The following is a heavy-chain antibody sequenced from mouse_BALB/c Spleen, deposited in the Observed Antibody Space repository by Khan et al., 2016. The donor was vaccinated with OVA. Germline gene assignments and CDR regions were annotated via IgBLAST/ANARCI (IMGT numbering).Heavy chain of an antibody. V-gene: IGHV1S135*01. J-gene: IGHJ2*01. CDR2: IDPYNGGT. CDR3: ARTDYYGSSYYCAD. CDR1: GYSLTDYN. D-gene: IGHD1-1*01. Sequence: VQLQQSGPELVKPGASVKVSCQVSGYSLTDYNTFWLKQSHGKSLEWIGDIDPYNGGTSYNPKFKRQSTLTVDNSSSPSFMHLSSLTSEDSAVFYCARTDYYGSSYYCADRGQGTTRTVSA.